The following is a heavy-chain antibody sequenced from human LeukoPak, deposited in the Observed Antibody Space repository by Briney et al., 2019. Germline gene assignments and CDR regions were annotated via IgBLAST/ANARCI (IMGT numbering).Heavy chain of an antibody. V-gene: IGHV4-4*02. D-gene: IGHD6-19*01. CDR1: GGSISSSNW. CDR2: IYHSGST. Sequence: PSETLSLTCAVSGGSISSSNWWSWVRQPPGKGLEWIGEIYHSGSTNYIPSLKSRVTISVDKSTNQFSLKLSSVTAADTAVYYCARALSQWLVRGSWFDPWGQGTLVTVSS. CDR3: ARALSQWLVRGSWFDP. J-gene: IGHJ5*02.